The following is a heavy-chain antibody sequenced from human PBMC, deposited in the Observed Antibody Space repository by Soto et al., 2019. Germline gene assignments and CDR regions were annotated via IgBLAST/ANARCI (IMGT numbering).Heavy chain of an antibody. CDR1: GFTFSSYA. J-gene: IGHJ4*02. CDR3: AKDRSQYSGYLDFDY. D-gene: IGHD5-12*01. Sequence: EVQLLESGGGLVQPGGSLRLSCAASGFTFSSYAMSWVRQTPGKGLEWVSAISASGFNTYYADSVKGRFTISRDNFKSTLYLQMNSLGAEDTAVYYCAKDRSQYSGYLDFDYWGQGTLVTVSS. V-gene: IGHV3-23*01. CDR2: ISASGFNT.